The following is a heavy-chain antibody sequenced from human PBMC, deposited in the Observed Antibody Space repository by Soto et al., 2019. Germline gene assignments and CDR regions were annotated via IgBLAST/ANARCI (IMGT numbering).Heavy chain of an antibody. D-gene: IGHD4-17*01. CDR3: ARDDRDFFGDYGRGWFDP. V-gene: IGHV4-31*03. J-gene: IGHJ5*02. CDR1: GGSISSGGYY. CDR2: IYHSGIT. Sequence: QVQLQESGPGLVKPSQSLSLTCTVSGGSISSGGYYWSWIRQHPGKDLEWIGYIYHSGITYYNPSLTSLKSRVTISVDTSKNQFSLKLTSVTAADTAVYYCARDDRDFFGDYGRGWFDPWGQGTLVTVSS.